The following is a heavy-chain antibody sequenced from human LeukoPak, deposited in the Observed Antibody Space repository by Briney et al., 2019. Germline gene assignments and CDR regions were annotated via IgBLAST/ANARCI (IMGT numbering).Heavy chain of an antibody. CDR1: GFTFSSYW. CDR3: ARGRGGLLWFGEFNS. J-gene: IGHJ4*02. CDR2: IKQDGSEK. V-gene: IGHV3-7*01. D-gene: IGHD3-10*01. Sequence: GGSLRLSCAASGFTFSSYWMNWVRQAPGKRLEWLANIKQDGSEKYYVYSVKGRFTISRDNANNSLYLQMNSMRAEDTAVYYCARGRGGLLWFGEFNSWGQGTLVTVSS.